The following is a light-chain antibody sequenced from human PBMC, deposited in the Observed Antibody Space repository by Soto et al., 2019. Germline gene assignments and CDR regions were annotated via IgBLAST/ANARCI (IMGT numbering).Light chain of an antibody. J-gene: IGLJ3*02. CDR2: DVS. V-gene: IGLV2-11*01. CDR3: CSYAGTYTQWV. CDR1: SSDVGGYNY. Sequence: QSALTQPRSVSGSPGQSVTISCTGTSSDVGGYNYVSWYQQHPGKAPKLVIYDVSKRPSGVPDRFSGSKSGNTASLTVSGLQAEDEDDYSCCSYAGTYTQWVFGGGTKLTVL.